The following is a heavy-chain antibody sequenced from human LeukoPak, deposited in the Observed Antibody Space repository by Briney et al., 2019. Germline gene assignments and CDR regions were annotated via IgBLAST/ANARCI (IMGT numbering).Heavy chain of an antibody. D-gene: IGHD3-22*01. CDR1: GGSISSSSYY. Sequence: PSETLSLTCTVSGGSISSSSYYWGWIRQPPGKGPEWIGSIYYSGSTYYNPSLKSRVTISVDTSKNQFSLKLSSVTAADTAVYYCARHTSTYYYDSSGYYGGRSWYFDLWGRGTLVTVSS. V-gene: IGHV4-39*01. CDR2: IYYSGST. J-gene: IGHJ2*01. CDR3: ARHTSTYYYDSSGYYGGRSWYFDL.